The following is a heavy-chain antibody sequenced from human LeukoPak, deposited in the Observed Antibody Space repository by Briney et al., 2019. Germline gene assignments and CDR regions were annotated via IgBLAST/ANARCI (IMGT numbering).Heavy chain of an antibody. CDR1: GGSISSSSYY. D-gene: IGHD3-9*01. J-gene: IGHJ5*02. Sequence: SETLSLTCTVSGGSISSSSYYWGWIRQPPGKGLEWIGSIYYSGSTYYNPSLKSRVTISVDTSKNQFSLKLSSVTAADTAVYYCARHQSYYDILTGYYHVSSWFDPWGQGTLVTVSS. CDR3: ARHQSYYDILTGYYHVSSWFDP. V-gene: IGHV4-39*01. CDR2: IYYSGST.